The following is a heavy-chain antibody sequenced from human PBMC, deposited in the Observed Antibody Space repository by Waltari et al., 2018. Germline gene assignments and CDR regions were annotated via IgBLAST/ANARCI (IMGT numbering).Heavy chain of an antibody. V-gene: IGHV4-38-2*01. J-gene: IGHJ4*02. CDR1: GYSISSGYY. CDR2: IYHSGST. CDR3: ARLLQDYDFWSGNPGYFDY. D-gene: IGHD3-3*01. Sequence: QVQLQESGPGLVKPSETLSLTCAVSGYSISSGYYWGWIRQPPGKGLEWIGSIYHSGSTYYNPSLKSRVTISVDTSKNQFSLKLSSVTAADTAVYYCARLLQDYDFWSGNPGYFDYWGQGTLVTVSS.